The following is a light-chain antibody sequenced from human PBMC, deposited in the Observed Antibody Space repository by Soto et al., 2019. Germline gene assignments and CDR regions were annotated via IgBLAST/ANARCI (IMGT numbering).Light chain of an antibody. CDR2: EVS. V-gene: IGLV2-14*01. J-gene: IGLJ1*01. CDR1: SSDVGDYNY. Sequence: LTQPASVSGSPGQSITISCSGTSSDVGDYNYVSWYQQHPGKAPKLMIYEVSNRPSGVSNRFSGSKSGNTASLTISGLQVEDEADYYCSSYTSINTYVFGTGTKVTVL. CDR3: SSYTSINTYV.